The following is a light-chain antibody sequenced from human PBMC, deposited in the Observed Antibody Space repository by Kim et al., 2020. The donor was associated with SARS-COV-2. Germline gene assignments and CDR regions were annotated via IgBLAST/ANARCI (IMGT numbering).Light chain of an antibody. CDR1: QSVSSN. V-gene: IGKV3-15*01. CDR2: DAS. Sequence: SGSPGERATLSCRASQSVSSNLAWYQQKPGQTPRLLIYDASTRATGIPVRFSGSGSGTEFTLTISSLQSEDFAVYYCQQYNNWWTFGQGTKVDIK. CDR3: QQYNNWWT. J-gene: IGKJ1*01.